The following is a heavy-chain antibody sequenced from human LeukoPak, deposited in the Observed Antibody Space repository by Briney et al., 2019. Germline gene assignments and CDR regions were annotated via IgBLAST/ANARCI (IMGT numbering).Heavy chain of an antibody. Sequence: AGGSLRLSCAASEFSLSGYWMSWVRQAPGKGPEWVANIKQDGNEKYYVDSVRGRFTISRDNAKNSLYLQMNGLRGDDTAVYYCASHPYRRSWYIFWGQGTLVSVSS. V-gene: IGHV3-7*01. CDR1: EFSLSGYW. CDR3: ASHPYRRSWYIF. D-gene: IGHD6-13*01. J-gene: IGHJ4*02. CDR2: IKQDGNEK.